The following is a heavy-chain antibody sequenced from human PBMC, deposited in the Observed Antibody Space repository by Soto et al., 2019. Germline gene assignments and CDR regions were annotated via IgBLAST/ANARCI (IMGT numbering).Heavy chain of an antibody. CDR3: ARVAMITFGGVISHLDPYFDY. CDR2: IYYSGST. V-gene: IGHV4-59*01. CDR1: GGSISSYY. J-gene: IGHJ4*02. D-gene: IGHD3-16*02. Sequence: PSETLSLTCTVSGGSISSYYWSWIRQPPGKGLEWIGYIYYSGSTNYNPSLKSRVTISVDTSKNQFSLKLSSVTAADTAVYYCARVAMITFGGVISHLDPYFDYWGQGTLVTVSS.